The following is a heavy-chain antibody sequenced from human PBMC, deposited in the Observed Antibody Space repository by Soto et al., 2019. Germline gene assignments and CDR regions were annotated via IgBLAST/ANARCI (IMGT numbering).Heavy chain of an antibody. Sequence: GGSLRLSCAASGFTFSSYGMHWVRHAPGKGQEWVAVIWYDGSNKYYADSVKGRFTISRDNSKNTLYLQMNSLRAEDTAVYYCARARLGYCSGGSCWPDYWGQGTLVTVSS. CDR3: ARARLGYCSGGSCWPDY. CDR2: IWYDGSNK. J-gene: IGHJ4*02. CDR1: GFTFSSYG. D-gene: IGHD2-15*01. V-gene: IGHV3-33*01.